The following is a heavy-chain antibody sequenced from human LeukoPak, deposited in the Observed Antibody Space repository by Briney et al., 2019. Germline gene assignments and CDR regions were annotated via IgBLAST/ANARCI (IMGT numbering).Heavy chain of an antibody. J-gene: IGHJ4*02. V-gene: IGHV4-4*02. CDR1: GGSIRSTNW. CDR2: VHLDGRT. CDR3: AREGGPYRPLDY. Sequence: PSGTLSLICGVSGGSIRSTNWWTWVRQPPGKGLEWIGEVHLDGRTNYSPSLQSSLAMSVDFSEHHISLKLTYVTAADAAVYYCAREGGPYRPLDYTGQGTLVTVSS.